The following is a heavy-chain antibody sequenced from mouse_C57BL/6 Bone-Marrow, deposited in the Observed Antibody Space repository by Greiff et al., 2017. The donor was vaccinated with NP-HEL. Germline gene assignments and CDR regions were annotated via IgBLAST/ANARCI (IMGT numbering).Heavy chain of an antibody. J-gene: IGHJ2*01. Sequence: VQLQESGPELVKPGASVKISCKASGYAFSSSWMNWVKQRPGKGLEWIGRIYPGDGDTNDNGKFKGKATLTADKSSSTAYMQLSSLTSEDSAVYFCASLWPPDYWGQDNTLTVSS. CDR2: IYPGDGDT. D-gene: IGHD1-1*02. V-gene: IGHV1-82*01. CDR1: GYAFSSSW. CDR3: ASLWPPDY.